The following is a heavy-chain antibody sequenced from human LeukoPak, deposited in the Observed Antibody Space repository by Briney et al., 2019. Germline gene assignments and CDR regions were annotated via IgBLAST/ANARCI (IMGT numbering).Heavy chain of an antibody. J-gene: IGHJ4*02. D-gene: IGHD4-17*01. CDR3: AKDLHGDNPEFFDY. CDR1: GFTFSSYA. Sequence: GGSLRLSCAASGFTFSSYAMTWVRQAPGKGLEWVSSISGGGSITYYADSVKGRFTISRDNSKNALYLQMNSLRAEDTAVYHCAKDLHGDNPEFFDYWGPGTQVTVSS. CDR2: ISGGGSIT. V-gene: IGHV3-23*01.